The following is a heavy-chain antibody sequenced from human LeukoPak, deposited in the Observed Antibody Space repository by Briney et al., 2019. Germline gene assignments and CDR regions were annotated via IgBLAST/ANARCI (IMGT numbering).Heavy chain of an antibody. D-gene: IGHD3-9*01. V-gene: IGHV3-23*01. CDR3: AKDQGAYDILTGSKSFDY. J-gene: IGHJ4*02. CDR2: ISGSGGST. CDR1: GFTFSSYA. Sequence: GGSLRLSCAASGFTFSSYAMSWVRQAPGKGLEWVSAISGSGGSTYYADSVKGRFTISRDNSKNTLYLQMNSLRAEDTAVYYCAKDQGAYDILTGSKSFDYWGQGTLVTVSS.